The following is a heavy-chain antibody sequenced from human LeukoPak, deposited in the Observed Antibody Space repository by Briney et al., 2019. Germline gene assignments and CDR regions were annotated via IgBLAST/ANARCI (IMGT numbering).Heavy chain of an antibody. J-gene: IGHJ4*02. CDR2: IDYSGST. Sequence: SETLSLTCTVSGDSISSDLYYWGWIRQPPGKGLEWIAIIDYSGSTYYNPSLKSRVTISVDTSQNQFSLKLSSVTAADTAMYYCARHLYESRGQTSFDYWGQGTLVTVSS. CDR3: ARHLYESRGQTSFDY. V-gene: IGHV4-39*01. CDR1: GDSISSDLYY. D-gene: IGHD3-22*01.